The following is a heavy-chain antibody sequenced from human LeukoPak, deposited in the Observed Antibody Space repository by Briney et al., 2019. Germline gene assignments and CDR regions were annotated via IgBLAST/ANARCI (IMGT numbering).Heavy chain of an antibody. Sequence: PGGSLRLSCAASGFTFSSYSMNWVRQAPGKGLEWVSYISSSSTIYYADSVKGRFTISRDNAKNSLYLQMNSLRAEDTAVYYCARERGSSSSLDYWGQGTLVTVSS. CDR3: ARERGSSSSLDY. V-gene: IGHV3-48*04. D-gene: IGHD6-6*01. J-gene: IGHJ4*02. CDR1: GFTFSSYS. CDR2: ISSSSTI.